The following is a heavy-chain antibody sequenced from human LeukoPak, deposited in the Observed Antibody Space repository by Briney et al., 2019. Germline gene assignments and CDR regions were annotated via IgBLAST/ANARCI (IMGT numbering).Heavy chain of an antibody. CDR2: IYHSGST. Sequence: SETLSLTCAVSGGSISSGGYSWSWIRQPPGKGLEWIGYIYHSGSTYYSPSLKSRVTISVDRSKNQFSLKLSSVTAADTAVYYCARVDYGDAFDIWGQGTMVTVSS. D-gene: IGHD4-17*01. J-gene: IGHJ3*02. CDR3: ARVDYGDAFDI. V-gene: IGHV4-30-2*01. CDR1: GGSISSGGYS.